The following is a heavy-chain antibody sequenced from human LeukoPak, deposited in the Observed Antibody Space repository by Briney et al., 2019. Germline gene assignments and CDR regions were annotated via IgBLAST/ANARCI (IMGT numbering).Heavy chain of an antibody. Sequence: ASVKVSCKASGGTFSSYAISWVRQAPGQGLEWMGGIIPIFGTANYAQEFQGRVTITADKSTSTAYMELSSLRSEDTAVYYCASRDFSSWYKSRNYYMDVWGKGTTVTVSS. CDR1: GGTFSSYA. D-gene: IGHD6-13*01. J-gene: IGHJ6*03. V-gene: IGHV1-69*06. CDR2: IIPIFGTA. CDR3: ASRDFSSWYKSRNYYMDV.